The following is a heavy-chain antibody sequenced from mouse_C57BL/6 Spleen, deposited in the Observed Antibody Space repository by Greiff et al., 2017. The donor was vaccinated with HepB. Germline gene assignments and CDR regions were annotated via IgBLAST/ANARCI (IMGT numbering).Heavy chain of an antibody. CDR1: GFTFSSYA. V-gene: IGHV5-9-1*02. CDR3: TRDRRTTVVGAMDY. D-gene: IGHD1-1*01. CDR2: ISSGGDYI. Sequence: EVHLVESGEGLVKPGGSLKLSCAASGFTFSSYAMSWVRQTPEKRLEWVAYISSGGDYIYYADTVKGRFTISRDNARNTLYLQMSSLKSEDTAMYYCTRDRRTTVVGAMDYWGQGTSVTVSS. J-gene: IGHJ4*01.